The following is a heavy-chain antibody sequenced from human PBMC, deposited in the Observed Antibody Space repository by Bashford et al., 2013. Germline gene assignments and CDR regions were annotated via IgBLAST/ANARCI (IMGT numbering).Heavy chain of an antibody. CDR3: ARLHQLLFWGKRDWFDP. Sequence: SSETLSLTCAVYGGSFSGYYWSWIRQPPGKGLEWIGEINHSGSTNYNPSLKSRVTISVDTSKNQFSLKLSSVTAADTAVYYCARLHQLLFWGKRDWFDPWGQGTLVTVSS. V-gene: IGHV4-34*01. CDR2: INHSGST. D-gene: IGHD2-2*01. J-gene: IGHJ5*02. CDR1: GGSFSGYY.